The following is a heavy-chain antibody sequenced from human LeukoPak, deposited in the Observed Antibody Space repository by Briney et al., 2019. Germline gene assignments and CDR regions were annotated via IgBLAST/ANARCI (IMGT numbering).Heavy chain of an antibody. CDR3: ARSTVVVPAASPYYYYYMDV. D-gene: IGHD2-2*01. Sequence: ASVKVSCKASGGTFSCYAISWVRQAPGQELEWMGGIVPIFGTANYAQKFQGRVTITADESTSTAYVELSSLRSEDTAVYYCARSTVVVPAASPYYYYYMDVWGKGTTVTISS. V-gene: IGHV1-69*13. CDR2: IVPIFGTA. J-gene: IGHJ6*03. CDR1: GGTFSCYA.